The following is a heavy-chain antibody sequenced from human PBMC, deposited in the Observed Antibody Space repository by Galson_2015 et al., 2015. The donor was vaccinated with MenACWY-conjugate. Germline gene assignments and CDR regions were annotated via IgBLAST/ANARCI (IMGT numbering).Heavy chain of an antibody. CDR1: GFTFSSYA. Sequence: SLRLSCAASGFTFSSYAMSWVRQAPGKGLEWVSAISGSGGSTYYADSVKGRFTISRDNSKNTLYLQMNSLRAEDTAVYYCAKTIAVASYYFDYWGQGTLVTVSS. CDR2: ISGSGGST. CDR3: AKTIAVASYYFDY. D-gene: IGHD6-19*01. V-gene: IGHV3-23*01. J-gene: IGHJ4*02.